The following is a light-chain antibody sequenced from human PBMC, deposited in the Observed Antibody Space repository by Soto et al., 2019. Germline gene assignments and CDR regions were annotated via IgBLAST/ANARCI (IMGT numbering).Light chain of an antibody. CDR1: QSVDSGS. CDR2: GAS. V-gene: IGKV3-20*01. CDR3: QHYSSTPFT. J-gene: IGKJ3*01. Sequence: EIVLTQSPGTLSLSPGERATLSCRASQSVDSGSLAWFQQKPGQAPRLLIHGASRRATGIPDRFSGSGSGTDFTLTISKLEPEDFAGYYCQHYSSTPFTFGPGTNLDVK.